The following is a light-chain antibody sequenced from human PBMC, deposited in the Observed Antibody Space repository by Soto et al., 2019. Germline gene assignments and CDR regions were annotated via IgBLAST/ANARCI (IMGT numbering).Light chain of an antibody. Sequence: AIRMTQSPSSFSASTGDRVTITCRSSQGISSYLAWYQQKPGKAPKLLIYAPSALQSGVPSRFSGSGSGTDFTLTISGLQSEDFATYYCQQYYSYPQSFGQGTKLEIK. V-gene: IGKV1-8*01. J-gene: IGKJ2*01. CDR1: QGISSY. CDR3: QQYYSYPQS. CDR2: APS.